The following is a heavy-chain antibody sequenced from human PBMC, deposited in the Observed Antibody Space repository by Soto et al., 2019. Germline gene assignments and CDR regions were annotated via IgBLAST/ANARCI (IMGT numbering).Heavy chain of an antibody. CDR3: ARGRYGDYIGYYFDY. V-gene: IGHV1-3*01. Sequence: QVQLVQSGAEVKKPGASVKVSCKASGYTFTSYAMHWVRQAPGQRLEWMGWINAGNGNTKYSQKFQGRVTITRDTSASTAYMELSSLRSEDTAVYYCARGRYGDYIGYYFDYWGQGTLVTVSS. CDR1: GYTFTSYA. CDR2: INAGNGNT. J-gene: IGHJ4*02. D-gene: IGHD4-17*01.